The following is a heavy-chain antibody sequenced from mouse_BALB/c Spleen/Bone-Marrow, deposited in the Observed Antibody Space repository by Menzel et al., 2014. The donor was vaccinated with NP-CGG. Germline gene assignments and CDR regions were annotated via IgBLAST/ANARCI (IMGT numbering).Heavy chain of an antibody. V-gene: IGHV1-7*01. CDR2: IDPSTGYT. Sequence: LQESGAELAKPRASVKMSCKASGYTFTNYWMHWVKQRPGQGLEWIGYIDPSTGYTAYNQKFKDKATLTADKSSSTAYMQLSSLTSEDSAVYYCARGGIYGGYSYWGQGTLVTVSA. D-gene: IGHD2-3*01. CDR1: GYTFTNYW. CDR3: ARGGIYGGYSY. J-gene: IGHJ3*01.